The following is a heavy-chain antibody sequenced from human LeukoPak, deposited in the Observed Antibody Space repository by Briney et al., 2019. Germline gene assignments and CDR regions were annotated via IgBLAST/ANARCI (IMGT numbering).Heavy chain of an antibody. CDR1: GFTFRGYA. CDR3: AKDAVGYCSGGSCYNFDY. V-gene: IGHV3-23*01. CDR2: FIGSGGST. Sequence: GGSLRLSGEASGFTFRGYALSWFGKPPERGLEGASGFIGSGGSTYYADSVKGRFTISRDNSKNTLYLQMNSLRAEDTAVYYCAKDAVGYCSGGSCYNFDYWGQGTLVTVSS. J-gene: IGHJ4*02. D-gene: IGHD2-15*01.